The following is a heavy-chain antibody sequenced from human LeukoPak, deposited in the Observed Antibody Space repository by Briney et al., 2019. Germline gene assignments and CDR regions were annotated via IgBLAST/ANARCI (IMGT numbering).Heavy chain of an antibody. Sequence: SETLSLTCTVSGGSITSYYWNWIRQPPGKGLEWIGYIYYSGSINYNPSLKSRVTTSVDTSKNQFSLKLKSMTAADTAVYYCARACNWNYWGDGYFDYWGQGTLVTVSS. CDR1: GGSITSYY. J-gene: IGHJ4*02. CDR3: ARACNWNYWGDGYFDY. D-gene: IGHD1-7*01. CDR2: IYYSGSI. V-gene: IGHV4-59*01.